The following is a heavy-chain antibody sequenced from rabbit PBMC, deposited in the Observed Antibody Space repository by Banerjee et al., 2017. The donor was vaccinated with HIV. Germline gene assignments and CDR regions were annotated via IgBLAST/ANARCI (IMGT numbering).Heavy chain of an antibody. Sequence: QEQLEESGGDLVKPEGSLTLTCKASGLDISSNAMCWVRQAPGKGLELIACIYSSNGDKWYASWVNGRFTISRSTSLNTVDLKMTSLTAADTATYFCARGDAGYGYGIITRLDLWGPGTLVTVS. D-gene: IGHD6-1*01. CDR1: GLDISSNA. CDR2: IYSSNGDK. CDR3: ARGDAGYGYGIITRLDL. V-gene: IGHV1S47*01. J-gene: IGHJ3*01.